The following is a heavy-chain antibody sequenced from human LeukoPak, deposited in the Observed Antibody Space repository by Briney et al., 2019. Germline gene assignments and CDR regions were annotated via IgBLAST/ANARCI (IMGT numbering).Heavy chain of an antibody. D-gene: IGHD6-13*01. Sequence: GGSLRLSCAASGFTFSSYAMHWVRQAPGKGLEWVAVISYDGSNKYYADSVKGRFTISRDNSKNTLYLQMNSLRAEDTAVYYCARKGVIRYSSSWYGGFDPWGQGTLVTVSS. CDR2: ISYDGSNK. CDR3: ARKGVIRYSSSWYGGFDP. V-gene: IGHV3-30-3*01. CDR1: GFTFSSYA. J-gene: IGHJ5*02.